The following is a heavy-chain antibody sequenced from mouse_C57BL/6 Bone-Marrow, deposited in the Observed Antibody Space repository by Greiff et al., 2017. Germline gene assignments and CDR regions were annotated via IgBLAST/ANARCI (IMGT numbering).Heavy chain of an antibody. CDR3: AISFITTVVDPDY. CDR1: GYTFTSYW. D-gene: IGHD1-1*01. CDR2: IYPGSGST. J-gene: IGHJ2*01. Sequence: QVQLQQSGAELVKPGASVKMSCKASGYTFTSYWITWVKQRPGQGLEWIGDIYPGSGSTNYNEKFKSKATLTVDTSSSTAYMQLSSLTSEDSAVYYCAISFITTVVDPDYWGQGTTLTVAS. V-gene: IGHV1-55*01.